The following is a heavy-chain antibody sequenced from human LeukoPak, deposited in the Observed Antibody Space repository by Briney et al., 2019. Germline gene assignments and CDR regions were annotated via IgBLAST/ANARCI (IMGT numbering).Heavy chain of an antibody. CDR2: IYYSGST. CDR1: GGSISGSSYY. D-gene: IGHD1-7*01. CDR3: ATERLELPPHAFDI. Sequence: PSETLSLTCTVSGGSISGSSYYWGWIRQPPGKGLEWIGSIYYSGSTYYDPSLKSRVTISVDTSKNQFSLKLSSVTAADTAVYYCATERLELPPHAFDIWGQGTMVTVSS. J-gene: IGHJ3*02. V-gene: IGHV4-39*07.